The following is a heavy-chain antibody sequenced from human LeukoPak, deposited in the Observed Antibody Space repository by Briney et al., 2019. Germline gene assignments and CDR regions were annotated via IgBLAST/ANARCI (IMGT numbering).Heavy chain of an antibody. Sequence: GASVKVSCKASGGTFSSYTISWVRQAPGQGLEWMGRIIPILGIANYAQKFQGRVTITADKSTSTAYMELSSLRSEDTAVYYCARDFSWSYQAGGAFDIWGQGTMVTVSS. D-gene: IGHD1-26*01. CDR3: ARDFSWSYQAGGAFDI. CDR2: IIPILGIA. CDR1: GGTFSSYT. V-gene: IGHV1-69*04. J-gene: IGHJ3*02.